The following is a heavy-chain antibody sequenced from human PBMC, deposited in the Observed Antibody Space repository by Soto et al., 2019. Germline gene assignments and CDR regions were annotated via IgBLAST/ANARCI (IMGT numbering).Heavy chain of an antibody. Sequence: ASVKVSCKASGYTFTSYGISRVRQAPGQGLEWMGWISAYNGNTNYAQKLQGRVTMTTDTSTSTAYMELRSLRSDDTAVYYCARDSGITMVRGVGNTYYYYGMDVWGQGTTVTVSS. D-gene: IGHD3-10*01. J-gene: IGHJ6*02. CDR3: ARDSGITMVRGVGNTYYYYGMDV. CDR2: ISAYNGNT. V-gene: IGHV1-18*04. CDR1: GYTFTSYG.